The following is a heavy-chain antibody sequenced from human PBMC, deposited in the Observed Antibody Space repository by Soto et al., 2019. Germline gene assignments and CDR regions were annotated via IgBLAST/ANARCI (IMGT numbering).Heavy chain of an antibody. V-gene: IGHV3-48*01. J-gene: IGHJ4*02. CDR2: ISSSSSTI. Sequence: EVQLVESGGGLVQPGGSLRLSCAASGFTFSSYSMNWVRQAPGKGLEWVSYISSSSSTIYYADSVKGRFTISRDNAKNSLYLQMNSLRAEDTAVYYCARVDQPDWFFGVVIIGGFDYWGQGTLVTVSS. CDR1: GFTFSSYS. CDR3: ARVDQPDWFFGVVIIGGFDY. D-gene: IGHD3-3*01.